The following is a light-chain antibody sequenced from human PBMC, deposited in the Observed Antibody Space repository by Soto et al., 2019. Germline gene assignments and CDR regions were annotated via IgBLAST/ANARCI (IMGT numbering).Light chain of an antibody. CDR3: HQATSGLRT. Sequence: IVMTQSPVTLSMSPGDSATLSCRASQNVATNVAWYQQKPGQAPRLLIYGASIRATGVPARFSGSGSGTEFTLTIDSLQSEDFAVFYCHQATSGLRTFGRGTRVEV. V-gene: IGKV3-15*01. J-gene: IGKJ1*01. CDR1: QNVATN. CDR2: GAS.